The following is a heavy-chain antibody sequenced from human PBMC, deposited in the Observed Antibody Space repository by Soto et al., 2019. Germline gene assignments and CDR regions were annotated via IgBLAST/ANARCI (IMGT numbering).Heavy chain of an antibody. CDR2: ISTSGSSI. J-gene: IGHJ4*02. D-gene: IGHD2-15*01. CDR3: ARSGNYRLDC. Sequence: EVQLVESGGGLVQPGGSLRLSCAASGFSCSSHNMNWVRQAPGKGLEWVSYISTSGSSIYYADSVKGRFTISRDNAKNSLYLQINSLRAEDTAVYYCARSGNYRLDCWGQGTLVTVSS. CDR1: GFSCSSHN. V-gene: IGHV3-48*01.